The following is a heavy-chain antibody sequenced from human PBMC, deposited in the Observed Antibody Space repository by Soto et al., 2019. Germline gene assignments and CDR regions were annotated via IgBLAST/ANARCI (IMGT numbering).Heavy chain of an antibody. CDR3: ARCRAKYYYDSSGYTAVLDY. CDR1: GGIFSSYA. D-gene: IGHD3-22*01. V-gene: IGHV1-69*13. J-gene: IGHJ4*02. Sequence: SVKVSCKAPGGIFSSYAISWVRQAPGQGLEWMGGIIPVFATTHYARKFQGRLTITADESTTTAYMELTSLRSEDTAVYYCARCRAKYYYDSSGYTAVLDYWGQGTLVTVSS. CDR2: IIPVFATT.